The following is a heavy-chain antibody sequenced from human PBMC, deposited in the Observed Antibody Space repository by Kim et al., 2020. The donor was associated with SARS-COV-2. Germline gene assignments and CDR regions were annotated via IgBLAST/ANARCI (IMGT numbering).Heavy chain of an antibody. Sequence: GGSLRLSCAASGFTFSSYYMSWVRQAPGKGLEWVSAINGSGGSTYDADAVNGWFTIGRDNSKNTLYLQMNSPGAEDTDVYYCAKVDVSYYGSPDPWGQGTLVTVSS. V-gene: IGHV3-23*01. CDR2: INGSGGST. CDR3: AKVDVSYYGSPDP. J-gene: IGHJ5*02. CDR1: GFTFSSYY. D-gene: IGHD3-3*01.